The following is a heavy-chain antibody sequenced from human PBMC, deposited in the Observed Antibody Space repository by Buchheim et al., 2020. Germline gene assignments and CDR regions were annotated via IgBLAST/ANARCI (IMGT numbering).Heavy chain of an antibody. CDR3: ITELYYDFRSGHYTEGY. CDR2: IKSKTDGGTT. D-gene: IGHD3-3*01. J-gene: IGHJ4*02. CDR1: GFTFSNAW. V-gene: IGHV3-15*02. Sequence: EVHLVESGGTLVKPGGSLRLSCAASGFTFSNAWMSWVRQAPGKGLEWVDRIKSKTDGGTTDYAAPVKGRFTISRDDSKNTLYLQMNSLKTEDTAVYYCITELYYDFRSGHYTEGYWGQGTL.